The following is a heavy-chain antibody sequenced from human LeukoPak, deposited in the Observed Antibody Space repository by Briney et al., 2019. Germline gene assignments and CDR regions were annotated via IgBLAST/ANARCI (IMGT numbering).Heavy chain of an antibody. D-gene: IGHD3-22*01. CDR1: GGTFSSYA. CDR2: TIPIFGTA. V-gene: IGHV1-69*13. J-gene: IGHJ4*02. Sequence: SVKVSCKASGGTFSSYAISWVRQAPGQGLEWMGGTIPIFGTANYAQKFQGRVTITADESTSTAYMELSSLRSEDTAVYYCARVYSGRDYDSSGSLDYWGQGTLVTVSS. CDR3: ARVYSGRDYDSSGSLDY.